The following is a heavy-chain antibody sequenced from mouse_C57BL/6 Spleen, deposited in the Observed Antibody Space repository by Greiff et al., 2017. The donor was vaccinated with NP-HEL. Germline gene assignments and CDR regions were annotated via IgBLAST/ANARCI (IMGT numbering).Heavy chain of an antibody. CDR2: IHPNSGST. J-gene: IGHJ1*03. CDR1: GYTFTSYW. D-gene: IGHD2-3*01. Sequence: QVQLQQPGAELVKPGASVKLSCKASGYTFTSYWMHWVKQRPGQGLEWIGMIHPNSGSTNYNEKFKRKATLTVDKSSSTAYMQLSSLTSEDSAVYNCARGVYDGYFNWYFDVWGTGTTVTVSS. V-gene: IGHV1-64*01. CDR3: ARGVYDGYFNWYFDV.